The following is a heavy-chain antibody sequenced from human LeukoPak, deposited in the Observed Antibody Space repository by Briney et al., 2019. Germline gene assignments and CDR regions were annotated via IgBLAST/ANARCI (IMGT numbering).Heavy chain of an antibody. CDR2: IWYDGSNK. D-gene: IGHD7-27*01. CDR3: SRVSHDWGFDY. CDR1: GFTFSSYG. V-gene: IGHV3-33*01. J-gene: IGHJ4*02. Sequence: GGSLRLSCAASGFTFSSYGMHWVRQAPGKGLEWVALIWYDGSNKYYADSVKGRFTISRDNSKNTLYLQMNSLRAEDTALYYCSRVSHDWGFDYWGQGTLVTVSS.